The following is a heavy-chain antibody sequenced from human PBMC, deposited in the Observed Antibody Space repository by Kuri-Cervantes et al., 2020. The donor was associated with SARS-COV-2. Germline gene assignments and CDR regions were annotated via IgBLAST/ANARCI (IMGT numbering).Heavy chain of an antibody. CDR2: IRYDGSNK. Sequence: GESLKISCAASGFTFSNAWMSWVRQAPGKGLEWVAFIRYDGSNKYYADSVKGRFTISGDNSKNTLYLQMNSLRAEDTAVYYCAKAGENYYYYYMDVWGKGTTVTVSS. CDR3: AKAGENYYYYYMDV. V-gene: IGHV3-30*02. D-gene: IGHD3-16*01. CDR1: GFTFSNAW. J-gene: IGHJ6*03.